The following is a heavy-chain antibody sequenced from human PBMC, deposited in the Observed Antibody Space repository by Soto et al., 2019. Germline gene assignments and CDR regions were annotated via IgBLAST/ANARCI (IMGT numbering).Heavy chain of an antibody. Sequence: PGGSLRLSCAASGFTFSSYAMSRVRQAPGKGLEWVSAISGSGGSTYYADSVKGRFTISRDNSKNTLYMQMNSLRAEDTALYYCAKDLIGGYGDYRLDYWGQGTLVTVSS. V-gene: IGHV3-23*01. CDR2: ISGSGGST. J-gene: IGHJ4*02. CDR1: GFTFSSYA. CDR3: AKDLIGGYGDYRLDY. D-gene: IGHD4-17*01.